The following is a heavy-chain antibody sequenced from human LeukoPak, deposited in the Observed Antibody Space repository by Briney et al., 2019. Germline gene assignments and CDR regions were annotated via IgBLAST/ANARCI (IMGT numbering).Heavy chain of an antibody. V-gene: IGHV4-59*08. CDR2: IYDSGST. CDR1: GGSISSNN. J-gene: IGHJ4*02. CDR3: ARSRNGWSQFDH. D-gene: IGHD6-19*01. Sequence: SEPLSLTCIVSGGSISSNNWSWIRQPPGKGLEWIGYIYDSGSTNYNPSLKSRVTISVDTSKNQFSLNLNSVTAADTAFYYCARSRNGWSQFDHWGQGTLVTVSS.